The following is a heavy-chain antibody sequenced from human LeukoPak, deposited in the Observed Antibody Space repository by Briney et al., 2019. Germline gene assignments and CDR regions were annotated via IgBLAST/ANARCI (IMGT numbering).Heavy chain of an antibody. J-gene: IGHJ6*03. CDR3: ARRRTTGLSGYMDA. V-gene: IGHV4-59*08. CDR2: TYYSGNS. D-gene: IGHD1-1*01. CDR1: GGSISSYY. Sequence: PSETLSLTCSVSGGSISSYYRSWLRQPPGKGLEWIGDTYYSGNSNYNPSLESRVSISVGTSKKQFSLKLTSVTAADTAVYYCARRRTTGLSGYMDAWGKGTTVTVSS.